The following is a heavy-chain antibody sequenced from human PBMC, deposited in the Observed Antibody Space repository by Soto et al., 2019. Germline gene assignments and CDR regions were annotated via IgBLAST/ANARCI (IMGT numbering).Heavy chain of an antibody. CDR2: INSDENSI. Sequence: QAGGSLRLSCAASGFTFSSYWMHWVRQAPGKGLVWVSRINSDENSINYADSVKGRFTISRDNAKNTLYLQMNSLRAEDTAVYYCARGGIVGATLLDYWGQGTLVTVSS. D-gene: IGHD1-26*01. CDR1: GFTFSSYW. CDR3: ARGGIVGATLLDY. V-gene: IGHV3-74*01. J-gene: IGHJ4*02.